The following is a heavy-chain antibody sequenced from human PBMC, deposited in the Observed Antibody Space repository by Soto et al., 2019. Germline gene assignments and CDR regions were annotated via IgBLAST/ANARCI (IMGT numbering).Heavy chain of an antibody. CDR3: ARDPNADTATFDQ. CDR1: GGTFSSYA. Sequence: ASVKVSCKASGGTFSSYAISGGRQAPGQGLEWMGGIIPIFGTANYAQKFQDRVTITADESTSTAYMELSSLRSEDTAVYYCARDPNADTATFDQWGQGPLVTVSS. CDR2: IIPIFGTA. D-gene: IGHD5-18*01. J-gene: IGHJ4*02. V-gene: IGHV1-69*13.